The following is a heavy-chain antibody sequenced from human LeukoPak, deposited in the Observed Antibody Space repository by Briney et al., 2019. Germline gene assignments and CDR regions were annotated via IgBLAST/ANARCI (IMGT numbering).Heavy chain of an antibody. CDR1: GFTFSTYW. J-gene: IGHJ5*02. D-gene: IGHD3-10*01. Sequence: PGGSLGLSCAASGFTFSTYWMSWVRQAPGKGLEWVANIKKDGSEKYFADSVKGRFTISRDNAKNSLYLQMNSLRAEDTALYYCVRGSSGTVVRGVAWAWFDPWGQGTLVTVSS. V-gene: IGHV3-7*05. CDR3: VRGSSGTVVRGVAWAWFDP. CDR2: IKKDGSEK.